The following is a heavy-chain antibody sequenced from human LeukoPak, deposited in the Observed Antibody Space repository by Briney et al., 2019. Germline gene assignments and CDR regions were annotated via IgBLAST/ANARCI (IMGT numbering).Heavy chain of an antibody. CDR1: GFTFSSYW. CDR2: IKQDGSEK. CDR3: ARPGAYVKD. J-gene: IGHJ4*02. D-gene: IGHD3-16*01. Sequence: PGGSLRLSCAASGFTFSSYWTSWVRQAPGKGLEWVANIKQDGSEKYYVDSVKGRFTISRDNAKNSLYLQMNSLRAEDTALYYCARPGAYVKDWGQGTLVTVSS. V-gene: IGHV3-7*01.